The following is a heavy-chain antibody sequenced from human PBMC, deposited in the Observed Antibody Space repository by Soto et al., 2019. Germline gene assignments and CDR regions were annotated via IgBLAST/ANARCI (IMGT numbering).Heavy chain of an antibody. V-gene: IGHV3-30-3*01. CDR3: ARASVAGTWGYYFDY. D-gene: IGHD6-19*01. J-gene: IGHJ4*02. Sequence: QVQLVESGGGVVQPGRSLRLSCAASGFTFNTYTMHWVRQAPGKGLEWVAVISYDGNYEYYADSVKGRFTISRDNSKNTLYLKMNSLRADDTAVYYCARASVAGTWGYYFDYWGQGALVTVSS. CDR2: ISYDGNYE. CDR1: GFTFNTYT.